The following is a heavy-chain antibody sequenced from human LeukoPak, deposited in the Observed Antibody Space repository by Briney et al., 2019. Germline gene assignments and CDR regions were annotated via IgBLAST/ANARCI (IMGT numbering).Heavy chain of an antibody. J-gene: IGHJ5*02. CDR2: INPNSGGT. CDR3: ASPKGAGDWFDP. Sequence: GASVKVSCKASGYTFTGYYMHWVRQAPGQGLEWMGWINPNSGGTNYARKFQGRVTMTRDTSISTAYMELSRLRSDDTAVYYCASPKGAGDWFDPWGQGTLVTVSS. D-gene: IGHD1-14*01. CDR1: GYTFTGYY. V-gene: IGHV1-2*02.